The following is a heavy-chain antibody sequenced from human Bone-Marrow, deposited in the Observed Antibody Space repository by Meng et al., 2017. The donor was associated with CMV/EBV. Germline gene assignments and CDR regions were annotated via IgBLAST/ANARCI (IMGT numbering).Heavy chain of an antibody. D-gene: IGHD3-10*01. CDR2: IKSQTDGGTT. Sequence: GFTFSNAWMSWVRQAPGKGLEWVGRIKSQTDGGTTDYAAPVKGRFTISRDDSKNTLYLQMNSLKTEDTAVYYCTTLRTMVRGVGRGYWGQGTLVTVSS. J-gene: IGHJ4*02. V-gene: IGHV3-15*01. CDR1: GFTFSNAW. CDR3: TTLRTMVRGVGRGY.